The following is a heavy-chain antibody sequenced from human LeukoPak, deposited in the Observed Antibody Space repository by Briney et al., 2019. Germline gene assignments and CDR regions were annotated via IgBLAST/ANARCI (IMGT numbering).Heavy chain of an antibody. CDR2: IYYSGST. Sequence: SETLSLTCTVSGGSISPYYWSWIRQPPGKGLEWIGYIYYSGSTNYNPSLKSRVTISLDTSKSQFSLNLRPVTAADTAVYYCARYSSGWSFYFDYWGQGTLATVSS. J-gene: IGHJ4*02. CDR1: GGSISPYY. CDR3: ARYSSGWSFYFDY. V-gene: IGHV4-59*08. D-gene: IGHD6-19*01.